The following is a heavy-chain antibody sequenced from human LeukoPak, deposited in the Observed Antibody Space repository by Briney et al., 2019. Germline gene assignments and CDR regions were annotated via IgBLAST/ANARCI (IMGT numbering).Heavy chain of an antibody. Sequence: SVKVSCKASGGTFSSYAISWVRQAPGQGLEWMGGIIPIFGTANCAQKFQGRVTITADESTSTAYMELSSLRSEDTAVYYCASYRVNYYDSSGYYYDYWGQGTLVTVSS. J-gene: IGHJ4*02. D-gene: IGHD3-22*01. CDR2: IIPIFGTA. V-gene: IGHV1-69*13. CDR1: GGTFSSYA. CDR3: ASYRVNYYDSSGYYYDY.